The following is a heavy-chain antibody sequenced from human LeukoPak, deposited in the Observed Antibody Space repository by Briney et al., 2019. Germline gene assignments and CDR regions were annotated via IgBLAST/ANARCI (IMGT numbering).Heavy chain of an antibody. V-gene: IGHV1-69*04. CDR3: ARAPNTAMVTVDY. CDR2: IIPILGIA. J-gene: IGHJ4*02. D-gene: IGHD5-18*01. Sequence: ASVKVSCKASGGTFSSYAISWVRQAPGQGLEWMGRIIPILGIANYAQKFQGRVTITADKSTSTAYMELSSLRSEDTAVYYCARAPNTAMVTVDYWGQGTLVTVSS. CDR1: GGTFSSYA.